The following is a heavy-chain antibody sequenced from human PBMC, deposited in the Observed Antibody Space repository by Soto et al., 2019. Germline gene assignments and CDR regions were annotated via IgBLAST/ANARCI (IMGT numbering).Heavy chain of an antibody. CDR1: GFTFSSYW. J-gene: IGHJ3*02. CDR2: IKTDGSDT. D-gene: IGHD3-9*01. CDR3: ARPRTSDWAYDI. V-gene: IGHV3-74*01. Sequence: EVQLVESGGGLVQPGGSLRLSCAASGFTFSSYWMHWVRQSPGKGLVWVSRIKTDGSDTHYADSVKGRFTISRDNAKNTLYLQMNTLRDDDTAVYYCARPRTSDWAYDIWGQGTMVIVSS.